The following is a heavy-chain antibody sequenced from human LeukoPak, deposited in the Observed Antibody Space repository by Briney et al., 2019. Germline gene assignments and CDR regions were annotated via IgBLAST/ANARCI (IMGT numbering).Heavy chain of an antibody. J-gene: IGHJ4*02. V-gene: IGHV3-21*01. Sequence: GGSLRLSCAASGFTFSTYNMNWVRQAPGKGLEWVSSITGSSTYIYYADSVKGRFTISRDNAKNSLSLQMDSLRAEDTAVYYCARDGAGATPADYWGQGILVTVSS. CDR1: GFTFSTYN. D-gene: IGHD2-15*01. CDR3: ARDGAGATPADY. CDR2: ITGSSTYI.